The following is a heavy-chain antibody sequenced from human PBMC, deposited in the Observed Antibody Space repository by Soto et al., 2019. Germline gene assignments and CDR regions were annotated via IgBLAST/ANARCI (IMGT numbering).Heavy chain of an antibody. Sequence: EVQLLESGGGLVQPGGSLRLSCAASGFTFSSYAMSWVRQAPGKGLEWVSGISGSAGSTYHAASVKGRFTISRDNSRNTLYLQMNSLRAEVAAVYYCAKGHGIFGVVIPSDYWGQGTLVTVSS. V-gene: IGHV3-23*01. CDR2: ISGSAGST. CDR1: GFTFSSYA. J-gene: IGHJ4*02. CDR3: AKGHGIFGVVIPSDY. D-gene: IGHD3-3*01.